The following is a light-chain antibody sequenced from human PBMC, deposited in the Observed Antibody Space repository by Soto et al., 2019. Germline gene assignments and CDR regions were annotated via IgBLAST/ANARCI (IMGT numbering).Light chain of an antibody. CDR2: GVS. CDR3: QQYGSSST. J-gene: IGKJ5*01. V-gene: IGKV3-20*01. CDR1: QSVSSSY. Sequence: EIVLTQSPGTLSLSPGERATLSCRAGQSVSSSYLAWYQQKPGQAPRLLIYGVSSRPTGIPDRFSGSGSGTDFTLTISRLEPEDFAVYYCQQYGSSSTFGQGTRLEIK.